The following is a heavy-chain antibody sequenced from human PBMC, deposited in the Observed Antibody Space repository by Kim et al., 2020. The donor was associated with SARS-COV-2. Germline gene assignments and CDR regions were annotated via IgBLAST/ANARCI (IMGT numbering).Heavy chain of an antibody. CDR3: ARGEGDFCSGYYRYYYF. J-gene: IGHJ4*01. Sequence: ASVKVSCKTSGFTFNIYGIGWMRQAPGQGLEWMGGINTYNGYTNYARKFQGRVTMTTDTATSTAYMELRSLRSDDTAVYYCARGEGDFCSGYYRYYYF. D-gene: IGHD3-3*01. V-gene: IGHV1-18*01. CDR2: INTYNGYT. CDR1: GFTFNIYG.